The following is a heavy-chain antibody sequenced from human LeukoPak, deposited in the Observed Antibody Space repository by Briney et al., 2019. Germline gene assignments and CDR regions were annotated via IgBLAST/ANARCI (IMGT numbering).Heavy chain of an antibody. V-gene: IGHV3-23*01. Sequence: GGSLRLSCAASGFTFSNYAMSWVRQAPGKGLEWVSAISGSGGSTYYADSVKGRFTISRDNAKNTLYLQMNSLRAEDTAVYYCARDLGLVGATYGYWGQGTLVTVSS. J-gene: IGHJ4*02. CDR1: GFTFSNYA. CDR2: ISGSGGST. CDR3: ARDLGLVGATYGY. D-gene: IGHD1-26*01.